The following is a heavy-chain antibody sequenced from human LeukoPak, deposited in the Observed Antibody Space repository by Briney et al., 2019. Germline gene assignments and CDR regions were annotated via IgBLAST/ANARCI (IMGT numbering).Heavy chain of an antibody. V-gene: IGHV4-4*02. J-gene: IGHJ4*02. CDR1: GGSISSSNW. Sequence: SETLSLTCTVSGGSISSSNWWSWVRQPPGKGLEWIGEIYHSGSTNYNPSLKSRVTISVDKSKNQFSLKLSSVTAADTAVYYCARDGYYGSGSYMWNWGQGTLVTVSS. CDR2: IYHSGST. D-gene: IGHD3-10*01. CDR3: ARDGYYGSGSYMWN.